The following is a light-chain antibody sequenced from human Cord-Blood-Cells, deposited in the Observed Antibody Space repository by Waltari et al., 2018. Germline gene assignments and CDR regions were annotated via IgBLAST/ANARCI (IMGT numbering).Light chain of an antibody. CDR1: SSDVGGYNY. CDR2: DVS. V-gene: IGLV2-14*01. CDR3: SSYTRSSTLVV. J-gene: IGLJ2*01. Sequence: QSALTQPASVSGSPGQSITISCTGTSSDVGGYNYVSWYQQRPGKAPKLMVYDVSKRPSGVSNRFAGSKSGDTASLTISGLQAEDEADYYCSSYTRSSTLVVFGGGTKLTVL.